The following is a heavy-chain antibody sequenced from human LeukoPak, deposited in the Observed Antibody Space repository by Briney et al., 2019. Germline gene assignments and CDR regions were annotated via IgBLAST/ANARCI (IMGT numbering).Heavy chain of an antibody. CDR3: ARAGYSSSSVFYYYYYMDV. J-gene: IGHJ6*03. V-gene: IGHV3-33*01. CDR1: GFTFSSYG. CDR2: IWYDGSNK. D-gene: IGHD6-6*01. Sequence: GGSLRLSCAASGFTFSSYGMHWVRQAPGKGLEWVAVIWYDGSNKYYADSVKGRFTISRDNSKNTLYLQMNSLRAEDTAVYYCARAGYSSSSVFYYYYYMDVWGKGTTVTVSS.